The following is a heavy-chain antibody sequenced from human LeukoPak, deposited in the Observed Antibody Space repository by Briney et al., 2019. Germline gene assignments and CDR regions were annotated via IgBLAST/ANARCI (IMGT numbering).Heavy chain of an antibody. CDR3: ARSVVAPAAIDYYYYGMDV. V-gene: IGHV1-69*04. CDR1: GGTFSSYA. CDR2: IIPILGIA. J-gene: IGHJ6*02. Sequence: GASVKVSCKASGGTFSSYAISWVRQAPGQGLEWMGRIIPILGIANYAQKFQGRVTITADKSTSTAYMELSSLRSEDTAVYYCARSVVAPAAIDYYYYGMDVWGQGTTVTVSS. D-gene: IGHD2-2*02.